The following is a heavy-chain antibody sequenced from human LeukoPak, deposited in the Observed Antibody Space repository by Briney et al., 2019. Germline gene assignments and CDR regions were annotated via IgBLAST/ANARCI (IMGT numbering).Heavy chain of an antibody. CDR3: AKDIRHLWPYNPDAFDI. J-gene: IGHJ3*02. CDR2: ISGSGGST. Sequence: GGSLRLSCAASGFTFSSYAMSWVRQAPGKGLEWVSAISGSGGSTYYADSVKGRFTISRDNSKNTLYLQMNSLRAEDTAVYYCAKDIRHLWPYNPDAFDIWGQGTMVTVSS. V-gene: IGHV3-23*01. D-gene: IGHD1-14*01. CDR1: GFTFSSYA.